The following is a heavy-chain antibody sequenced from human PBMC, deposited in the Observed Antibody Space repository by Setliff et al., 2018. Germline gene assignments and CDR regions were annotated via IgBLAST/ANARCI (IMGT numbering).Heavy chain of an antibody. J-gene: IGHJ4*02. CDR1: GFTFRDYG. CDR2: IWFDGSNK. Sequence: GGSLRLSCAASGFTFRDYGMHWVRQAPGKGLEWVAVIWFDGSNKYYADFVKGRFTISRDNSKNTLYLQMNSLRVEDTAVYYCAKDTYYYDSSGYYVFDYWGQGTLVTVSS. CDR3: AKDTYYYDSSGYYVFDY. D-gene: IGHD3-22*01. V-gene: IGHV3-33*06.